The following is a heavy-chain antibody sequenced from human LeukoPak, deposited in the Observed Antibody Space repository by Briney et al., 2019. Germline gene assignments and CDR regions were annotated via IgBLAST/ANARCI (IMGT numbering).Heavy chain of an antibody. J-gene: IGHJ4*02. CDR1: GCTFTSYY. CDR3: ARDPTGEWLMRYYFDY. Sequence: ASVKVSCKASGCTFTSYYMHWVRQAPGQGLEWMGIINPSGGSTSYAQKFQGRVTMTRDTSTSTVYMELSSLRSEDSAVYYCARDPTGEWLMRYYFDYWGQGTLVTVSS. D-gene: IGHD3-3*01. V-gene: IGHV1-46*01. CDR2: INPSGGST.